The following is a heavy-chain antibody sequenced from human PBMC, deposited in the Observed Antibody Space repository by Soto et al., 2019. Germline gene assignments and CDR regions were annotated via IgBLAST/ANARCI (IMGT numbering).Heavy chain of an antibody. J-gene: IGHJ5*02. CDR2: MYPNNGQT. V-gene: IGHV1-8*01. CDR1: GDTFSNFD. CDR3: ATMIRGLLHSLAP. Sequence: QVQLVQSGAEVKRPGASVKVSCKASGDTFSNFDFNWVRQATGQGPEWMGWMYPNNGQTAYARTFPGRVTTPWNSSTTTAYMALSSLPSDATAVSYSATMIRGLLHSLAPCGPCTLVTLSS. D-gene: IGHD2-21*01.